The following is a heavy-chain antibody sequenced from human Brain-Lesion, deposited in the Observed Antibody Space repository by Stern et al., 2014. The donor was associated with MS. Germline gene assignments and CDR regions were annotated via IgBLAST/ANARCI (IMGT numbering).Heavy chain of an antibody. Sequence: QVQLVESGPGLLKSSETLSLTCTVSGGSINGYYWSWIRQSPGKGLEWIGYISSRGSANYNPSLKTRATMAVDTSKNHFSLKLTSVIAADTAVYYCAREGVKRSGDGVGYYHDYWGQGTLVTVSS. CDR1: GGSINGYY. CDR3: AREGVKRSGDGVGYYHDY. CDR2: ISSRGSA. V-gene: IGHV4-59*01. D-gene: IGHD2-15*01. J-gene: IGHJ4*02.